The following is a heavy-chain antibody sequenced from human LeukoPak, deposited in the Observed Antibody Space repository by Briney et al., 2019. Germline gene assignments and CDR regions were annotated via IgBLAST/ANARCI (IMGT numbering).Heavy chain of an antibody. CDR1: GYTFTSYG. CDR3: AREMYYYDSSGYYLGSPLDY. J-gene: IGHJ4*02. D-gene: IGHD3-22*01. Sequence: ASVKVSCKAFGYTFTSYGISWVRQAPGQGLEWMGGIIPIFGTANYAQKFQGRVTITADESTSTAYMELSSLRSEDTAVYYCAREMYYYDSSGYYLGSPLDYWGQGTLVTVSS. CDR2: IIPIFGTA. V-gene: IGHV1-69*13.